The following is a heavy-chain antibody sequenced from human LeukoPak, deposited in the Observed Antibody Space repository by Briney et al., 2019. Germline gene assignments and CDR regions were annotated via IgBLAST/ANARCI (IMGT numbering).Heavy chain of an antibody. Sequence: KPSGTPSLPCTVSGYSISSGGYFWGGIPQPPGKGLEWIGSIYNSGSTYYNPSLKSRVTISVDTSKNQFSLKLSSLTAADTAVYHCARHTRILVDYWGQGTLVTVSS. CDR1: GYSISSGGYF. V-gene: IGHV4-39*01. CDR3: ARHTRILVDY. D-gene: IGHD2-21*01. J-gene: IGHJ4*02. CDR2: IYNSGST.